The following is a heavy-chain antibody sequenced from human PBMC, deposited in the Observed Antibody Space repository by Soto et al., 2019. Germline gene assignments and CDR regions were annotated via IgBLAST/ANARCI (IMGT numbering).Heavy chain of an antibody. J-gene: IGHJ4*02. CDR1: GFTFSTHT. V-gene: IGHV3-30-3*01. CDR3: VRDPSHDLLRYLDY. D-gene: IGHD3-16*02. Sequence: QVSLVESGGGVVQPGKSLRLSCGASGFTFSTHTMHWVRQAPGKGLEWVAFISYDGSKTYYADSVKGRFTISRDNSKHTLYLQMNNLRVEDMAVSFCVRDPSHDLLRYLDYWGQGTLVTVSS. CDR2: ISYDGSKT.